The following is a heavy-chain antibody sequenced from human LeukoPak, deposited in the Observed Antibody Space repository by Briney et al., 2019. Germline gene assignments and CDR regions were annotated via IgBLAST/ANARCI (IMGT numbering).Heavy chain of an antibody. D-gene: IGHD3-10*01. CDR1: GYTFTNYH. Sequence: KVSCKTSGYTFTNYHIHWVRQMAGKGLEWMGIIYPGDSDTRYSPSFQGQVTISADKSISTAYLQWSSLKASDTAMYYCARQTYYGSQIDYWGQGTLVTVSS. V-gene: IGHV5-51*01. J-gene: IGHJ4*02. CDR2: IYPGDSDT. CDR3: ARQTYYGSQIDY.